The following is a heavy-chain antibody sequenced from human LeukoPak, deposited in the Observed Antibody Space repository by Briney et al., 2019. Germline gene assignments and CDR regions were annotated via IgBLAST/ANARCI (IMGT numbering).Heavy chain of an antibody. J-gene: IGHJ4*02. CDR1: GFTFSRYW. V-gene: IGHV3-74*01. Sequence: GGSLRLSCAASGFTFSRYWMHWVHQAPGKGLVWVSRLNSDGSSTTYADSVKGRFAISRDNAKNTLYLQMNSLRAEDTAVYYCVRGGGYYCDYWGQGTLVTVSS. CDR2: LNSDGSST. CDR3: VRGGGYYCDY. D-gene: IGHD3-16*01.